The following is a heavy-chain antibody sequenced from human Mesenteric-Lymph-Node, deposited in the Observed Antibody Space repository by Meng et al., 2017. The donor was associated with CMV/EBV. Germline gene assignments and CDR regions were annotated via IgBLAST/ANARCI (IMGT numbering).Heavy chain of an antibody. CDR3: ARVSSTYVPFFDY. Sequence: GGSLRLSCAASGFTVSSNYMTWVRRAPGRGLEWVSLIYSGDSTYYADSVKGRFTISKDNSKNTLYLQMNSLRAEDTAVYYCARVSSTYVPFFDYWGQGTLVTVSS. V-gene: IGHV3-53*01. D-gene: IGHD3-16*01. CDR2: IYSGDST. J-gene: IGHJ4*02. CDR1: GFTVSSNY.